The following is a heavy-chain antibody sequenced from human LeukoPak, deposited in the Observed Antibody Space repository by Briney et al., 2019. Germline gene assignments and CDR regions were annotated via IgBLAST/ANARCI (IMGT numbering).Heavy chain of an antibody. J-gene: IGHJ4*02. CDR1: GGSFSGYY. CDR2: INHSGST. CDR3: ARGGLRSGGSCYIN. D-gene: IGHD2-15*01. Sequence: KTSETLSLTCAVYGGSFSGYYWSWIRQPPGKGLEWIGEINHSGSTNYNPSLKSRVTISVDTSKNQFSLKLSSVTAADTAVYYCARGGLRSGGSCYINWGQGTLVTVSS. V-gene: IGHV4-34*01.